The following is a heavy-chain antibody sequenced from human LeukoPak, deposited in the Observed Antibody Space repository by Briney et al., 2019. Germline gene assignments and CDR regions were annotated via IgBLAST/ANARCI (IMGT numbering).Heavy chain of an antibody. J-gene: IGHJ4*02. CDR1: GFTFSDYY. V-gene: IGHV3-11*05. D-gene: IGHD6-19*01. CDR2: ISSSSSYT. Sequence: GGSLRLSCAASGFTFSDYYMSWIRQAPGKGLEWVSYISSSSSYTNYADSVKGRFTISRDNAKNSLYLQVNSLRAEDTAVYYCARGFVGSGWYGIDLPFDYWGQGTLVTVSS. CDR3: ARGFVGSGWYGIDLPFDY.